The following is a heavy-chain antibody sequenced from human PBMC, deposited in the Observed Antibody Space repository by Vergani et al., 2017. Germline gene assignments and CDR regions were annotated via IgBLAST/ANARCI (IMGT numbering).Heavy chain of an antibody. J-gene: IGHJ6*03. V-gene: IGHV3-30-3*01. CDR2: ISYDGSNK. Sequence: QVQLVESGGGVVQPGRSLRLSCAASGFTFSSYAMHWVRQAPGKGLEWVAVISYDGSNKYYADSVKGRFTISRDNSKNTLYLQMNSLRAEDTAVYYCARVRPYYYYMDVWGKGTTVTVSS. CDR3: ARVRPYYYYMDV. CDR1: GFTFSSYA.